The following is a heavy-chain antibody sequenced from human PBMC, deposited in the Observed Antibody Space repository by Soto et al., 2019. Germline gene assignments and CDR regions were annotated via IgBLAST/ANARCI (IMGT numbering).Heavy chain of an antibody. CDR1: GFTFSDYY. Sequence: GSLRLSCAASGFTFSDYYMTWIRQAPVKGLEWVSYISSSGTGIYYADSVKSRFTISRDNAKNSLYLQMNSLRAEDTAVYYCARAYSDAFDIWGQQGTMVT. V-gene: IGHV3-11*01. CDR3: ARAYSDAFDI. D-gene: IGHD2-15*01. CDR2: ISSSGTGI. J-gene: IGHJ3*02.